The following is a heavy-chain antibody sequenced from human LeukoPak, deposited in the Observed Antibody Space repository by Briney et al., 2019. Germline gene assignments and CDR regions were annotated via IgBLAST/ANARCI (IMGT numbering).Heavy chain of an antibody. J-gene: IGHJ3*02. Sequence: SETLSLTCAVYGGSFSGYYWSWIRQPPGKGLEWIGEINHSGSTSYNPSLKSRVTISMDTSKNQFSLKLSSVTAADSAVYYCARSDYSGSGTYTEFDAFDIWGQGPMVTVSS. V-gene: IGHV4-34*01. CDR2: INHSGST. CDR3: ARSDYSGSGTYTEFDAFDI. D-gene: IGHD3-10*01. CDR1: GGSFSGYY.